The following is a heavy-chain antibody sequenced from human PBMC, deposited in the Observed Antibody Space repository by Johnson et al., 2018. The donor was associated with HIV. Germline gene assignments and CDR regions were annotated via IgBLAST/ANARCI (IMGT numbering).Heavy chain of an antibody. CDR2: ISYDGSNK. D-gene: IGHD6-6*01. V-gene: IGHV3-30-3*01. CDR3: AREGSQLADAFDI. Sequence: QVLLVESGGGLVQPGGSLRLSCAASGFTVSSNYMSWVRQAPGKGLEWVAVISYDGSNKYYADSVKGRFTISRDNSKNTLYMQMNSLRAEDTAVYYCAREGSQLADAFDIWGQGTMVTVSS. J-gene: IGHJ3*02. CDR1: GFTVSSNY.